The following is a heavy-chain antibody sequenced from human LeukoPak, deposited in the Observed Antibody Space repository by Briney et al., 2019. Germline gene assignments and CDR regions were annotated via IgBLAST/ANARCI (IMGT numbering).Heavy chain of an antibody. V-gene: IGHV4-34*01. CDR1: GGSFSGYY. D-gene: IGHD7-27*01. CDR2: INHSGST. J-gene: IGHJ3*02. Sequence: NPSETLSLTCAVYGGSFSGYYWSWIRQPPGKGLEWIGEINHSGSTNYNPSLKSRVTISVDTSKNQFSLKLSSVTAADTAVYYCAALQLGRAFDIWGQGTMVTVSS. CDR3: AALQLGRAFDI.